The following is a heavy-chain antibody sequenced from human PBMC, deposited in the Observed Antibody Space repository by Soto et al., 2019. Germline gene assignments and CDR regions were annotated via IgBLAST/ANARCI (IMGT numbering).Heavy chain of an antibody. V-gene: IGHV3-23*01. D-gene: IGHD2-8*01. Sequence: EVQLLESGGGLVQPGGSLRLSCAASGFTFSSYAMSWVRQAPGKGLEWVSAISGSGGSTYYADSVKGRFTISRDNSKNTLYLQRYSLRAVDTAVYYCAKGIRVYAPLGTDYWGQGTLVTVSS. J-gene: IGHJ4*02. CDR3: AKGIRVYAPLGTDY. CDR2: ISGSGGST. CDR1: GFTFSSYA.